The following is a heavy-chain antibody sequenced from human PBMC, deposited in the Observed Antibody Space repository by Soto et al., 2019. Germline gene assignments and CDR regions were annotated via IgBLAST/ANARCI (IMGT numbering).Heavy chain of an antibody. CDR2: VYNSGNT. D-gene: IGHD6-19*01. CDR1: GGSMTGYF. CDR3: ARTHWVSGTEY. V-gene: IGHV4-4*07. J-gene: IGHJ4*02. Sequence: QVQLQESGPGLVKPSETLSLTCTISGGSMTGYFWTWIRQSAGKGLEWIGHVYNSGNTDYNPSLESPITMAVDTSKREFSLNVKSVTAADTAVYYCARTHWVSGTEYWGQGTLVTVSS.